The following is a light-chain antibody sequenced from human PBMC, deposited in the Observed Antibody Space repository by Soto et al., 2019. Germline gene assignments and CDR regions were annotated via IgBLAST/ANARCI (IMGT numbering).Light chain of an antibody. CDR2: AEF. CDR1: QGISNF. V-gene: IGKV1-9*01. Sequence: IQWTQSPSSLSASVGNRVTITCRASQGISNFLAWYEQIPEKAPHLVIYAEFTLQSGVACRFSGSVSGTDLTLTSRRLRPEDFATCQCEKLEIYPSLVGRGRKVDIK. CDR3: EKLEIYPSL. J-gene: IGKJ1*01.